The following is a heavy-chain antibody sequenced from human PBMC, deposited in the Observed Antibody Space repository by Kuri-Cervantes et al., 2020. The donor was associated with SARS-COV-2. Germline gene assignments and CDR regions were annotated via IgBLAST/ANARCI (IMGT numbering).Heavy chain of an antibody. D-gene: IGHD4-17*01. Sequence: ESLKISCTVSGGSISSYYWSWIRQPPGKGLEWIGYIYYSGSTNYNPSLKSRATILVDTSKNQFSLKLSSMTAADTAVYYCAKHDYGDYGTFDYWGQGTLVTVSS. CDR3: AKHDYGDYGTFDY. J-gene: IGHJ4*02. CDR2: IYYSGST. CDR1: GGSISSYY. V-gene: IGHV4-59*08.